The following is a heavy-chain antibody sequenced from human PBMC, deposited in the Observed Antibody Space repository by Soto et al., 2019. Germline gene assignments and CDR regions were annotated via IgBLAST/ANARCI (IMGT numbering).Heavy chain of an antibody. CDR2: ISYDGSNK. CDR1: GFIFSGCW. Sequence: QPGGSLRLSCAASGFIFSGCWMHWVRQAPGKGLEWVAVISYDGSNKYYADSVKGRFTISRDNSKNTLYLQMNSLRAEDTAVYYCAKDLRKRGYCSGGSCYSHYYYGMDVWGQGTTVTVSS. V-gene: IGHV3-30*18. J-gene: IGHJ6*02. CDR3: AKDLRKRGYCSGGSCYSHYYYGMDV. D-gene: IGHD2-15*01.